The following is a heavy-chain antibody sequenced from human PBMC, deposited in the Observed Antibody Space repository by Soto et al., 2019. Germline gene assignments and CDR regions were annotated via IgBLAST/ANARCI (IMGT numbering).Heavy chain of an antibody. J-gene: IGHJ4*01. V-gene: IGHV4-4*02. CDR1: GGSISSESFY. D-gene: IGHD6-13*01. CDR2: ISHGGNT. Sequence: QVQLQESSQGLVKPSGTLSLTCSVSGGSISSESFYWSWVRQHPGKGLEWIGEISHGGNTNYNPSLKSRATISLDKSNNQFSLSLSFVTAADTALYYCATKTVAVAGLDWGHGTPVTVSS. CDR3: ATKTVAVAGLD.